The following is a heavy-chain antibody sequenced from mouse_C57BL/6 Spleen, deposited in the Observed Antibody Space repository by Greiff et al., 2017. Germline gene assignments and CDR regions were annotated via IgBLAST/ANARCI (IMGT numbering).Heavy chain of an antibody. CDR2: IYPGDGDT. CDR3: ARSHYDDDGSYVDY. CDR1: GYAFSSYW. Sequence: QVQLQQSGAELVKPGASVKISCKASGYAFSSYWMNWVKQRPGKGLEWIGQIYPGDGDTNYNGKFKGKATLTADKSSSTAYMQLSRLNSEDSAFYFCARSHYDDDGSYVDYCGQGTTLTVSS. V-gene: IGHV1-80*01. J-gene: IGHJ2*01. D-gene: IGHD2-4*01.